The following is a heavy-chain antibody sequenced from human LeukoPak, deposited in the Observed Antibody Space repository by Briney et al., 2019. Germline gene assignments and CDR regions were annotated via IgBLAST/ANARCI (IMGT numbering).Heavy chain of an antibody. D-gene: IGHD5-18*01. Sequence: PGRSLRLSCAASGFTFSSYAMHWVRQAPGKGPEWVAVISYDGSNKYYADSAKGRFTISRDNSKNTLYLQMNSLRAEDTAVYYCARGRGYSYGKDYWGQGTLVTVSS. CDR1: GFTFSSYA. J-gene: IGHJ4*02. V-gene: IGHV3-30*04. CDR3: ARGRGYSYGKDY. CDR2: ISYDGSNK.